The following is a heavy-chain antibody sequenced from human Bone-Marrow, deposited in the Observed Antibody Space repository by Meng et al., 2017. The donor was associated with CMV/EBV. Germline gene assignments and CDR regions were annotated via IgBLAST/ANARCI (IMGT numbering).Heavy chain of an antibody. CDR3: TTKGYSRTNTRLDS. CDR2: IKSKTNGGTT. CDR1: GFTFSNSW. V-gene: IGHV3-15*01. D-gene: IGHD6-13*01. Sequence: GGSLRLSCAASGFTFSNSWMSWVRQAPGKGLEWVGRIKSKTNGGTTDYAAPGKGRIAISTDDSKNTLYLQMNNLKTEDTAVYYCTTKGYSRTNTRLDSWGQGTLVTVSS. J-gene: IGHJ4*02.